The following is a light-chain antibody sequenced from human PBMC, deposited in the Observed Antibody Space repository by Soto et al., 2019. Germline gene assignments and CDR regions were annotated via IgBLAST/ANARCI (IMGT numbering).Light chain of an antibody. CDR2: GAS. V-gene: IGKV3-20*01. CDR1: QTLRRTY. CDR3: QQYDNLPFT. Sequence: EIVLMQSPGTLSLSPGESATLSCRASQTLRRTYIAWYQQKPGQAPRVLIYGASKRATGIPDRFSGSGSGTDFSLTISRLEPEDIATYYCQQYDNLPFTFGPGTKVDIK. J-gene: IGKJ3*01.